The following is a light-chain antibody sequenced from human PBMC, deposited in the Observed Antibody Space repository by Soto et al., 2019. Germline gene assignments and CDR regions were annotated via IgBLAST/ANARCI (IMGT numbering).Light chain of an antibody. Sequence: DIQMTQSPSTLSSSAGDRDTLTCRASQSISCWFAWYQQKPGKAPNLLLYDASSLATGVPSRFSGSGSGTVFTLTISSLHPDDFASYYCQQDDTYWAFGQGTKVEIK. V-gene: IGKV1-5*01. CDR2: DAS. CDR3: QQDDTYWA. J-gene: IGKJ1*01. CDR1: QSISCW.